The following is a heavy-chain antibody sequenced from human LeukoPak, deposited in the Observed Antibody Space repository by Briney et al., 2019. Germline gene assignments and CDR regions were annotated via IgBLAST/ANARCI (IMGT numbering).Heavy chain of an antibody. CDR2: INPNSGGT. Sequence: EASVKVSCKASGYTFTGYYMHWVRQAPGQGLEWMGRINPNSGGTNYAQKFQGRVTMTRDTSISTAYMELSRLRSDDTAVYYCARGGISSWYNWFDPWGQGTLVTVSS. D-gene: IGHD6-13*01. CDR1: GYTFTGYY. V-gene: IGHV1-2*06. J-gene: IGHJ5*02. CDR3: ARGGISSWYNWFDP.